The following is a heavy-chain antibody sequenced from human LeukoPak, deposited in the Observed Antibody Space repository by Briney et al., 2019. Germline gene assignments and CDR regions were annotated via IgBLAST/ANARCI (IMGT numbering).Heavy chain of an antibody. CDR3: ARVGTMVYFDY. V-gene: IGHV3-66*01. J-gene: IGHJ4*02. D-gene: IGHD1-7*01. Sequence: GGSLRLSCAASGFTVSSNYMSWVRQAPGKGLEWVSVIYSGGGTYYADSVEGRFTISRDNSKNTLYLQMNSLRAEDTAVYYCARVGTMVYFDYWGQGTLVTVSS. CDR1: GFTVSSNY. CDR2: IYSGGGT.